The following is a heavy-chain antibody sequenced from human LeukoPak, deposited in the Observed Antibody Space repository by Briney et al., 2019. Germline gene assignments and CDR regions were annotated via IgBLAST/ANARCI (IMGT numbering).Heavy chain of an antibody. CDR2: IYSGGST. Sequence: PGGSLRLSCAASGFTVSSNYMSWVRQAPGKGLEWVSIIYSGGSTYYADSVKGRFTISRDNSKNTLYLQMNSLRTEDTALYYCAKRYSSGWYYFDSWGQGTLVTVSS. D-gene: IGHD6-19*01. CDR1: GFTVSSNY. CDR3: AKRYSSGWYYFDS. J-gene: IGHJ4*02. V-gene: IGHV3-53*05.